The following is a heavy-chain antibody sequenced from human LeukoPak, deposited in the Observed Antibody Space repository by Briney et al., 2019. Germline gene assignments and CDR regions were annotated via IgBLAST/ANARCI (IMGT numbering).Heavy chain of an antibody. Sequence: ASVKVSCKASGYSFTSYGISWVRQAPGQGLEWMGWISGYNGNTNYAQRLQGRVTMTTDTSTSTAYMELRSLRSDDTAVYYCASVPFSSGYYYFDYWGQGTLVTVSS. CDR3: ASVPFSSGYYYFDY. CDR1: GYSFTSYG. D-gene: IGHD3-22*01. CDR2: ISGYNGNT. V-gene: IGHV1-18*01. J-gene: IGHJ4*02.